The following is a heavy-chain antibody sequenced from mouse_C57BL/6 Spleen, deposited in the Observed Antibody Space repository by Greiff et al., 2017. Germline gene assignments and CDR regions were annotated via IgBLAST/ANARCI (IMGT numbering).Heavy chain of an antibody. CDR2: ISSGSSTI. Sequence: EVMLVESGGGLVKPGGSLKLSCAASGFTFSDYGMHWVRQAPEKGLEWVAYISSGSSTIYYADTVKGRFTISRDNAKNTLFLQMTSLRSEDTAMYYCARPATVVATDYAMDDWGQGTSVTVSS. D-gene: IGHD1-1*01. J-gene: IGHJ4*01. V-gene: IGHV5-17*01. CDR3: ARPATVVATDYAMDD. CDR1: GFTFSDYG.